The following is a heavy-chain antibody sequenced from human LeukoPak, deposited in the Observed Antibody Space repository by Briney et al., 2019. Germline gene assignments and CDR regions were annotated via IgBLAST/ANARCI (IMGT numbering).Heavy chain of an antibody. D-gene: IGHD6-13*01. CDR2: ISGSGGST. V-gene: IGHV3-23*01. CDR3: AKEVKETQSYSSSWYWYYYYYGMDV. Sequence: GGSLRLSCAASGFTFSSYAMSWVRQAPGKGLEWVSAISGSGGSTYYADSVKGRFTISRDNSKNTLYLQMNSLRAEDTAVYYCAKEVKETQSYSSSWYWYYYYYGMDVWGQGTTVTVSS. CDR1: GFTFSSYA. J-gene: IGHJ6*02.